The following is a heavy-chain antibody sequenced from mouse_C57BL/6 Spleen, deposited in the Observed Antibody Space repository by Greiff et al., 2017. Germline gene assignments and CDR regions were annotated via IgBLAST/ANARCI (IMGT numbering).Heavy chain of an antibody. Sequence: EVQLQQSGPELVKPGASVKMSCKASGYTFTDYNMHWVKQSHGKSLEWIGYINPNNGGTSYNQKFKGKATLTVNKSSSTAYMELRSLTSEDSAVYYCARWPDMGAYYEDYYFDYWGQGTTLTVSS. CDR3: ARWPDMGAYYEDYYFDY. D-gene: IGHD1-1*01. V-gene: IGHV1-22*01. CDR1: GYTFTDYN. J-gene: IGHJ2*01. CDR2: INPNNGGT.